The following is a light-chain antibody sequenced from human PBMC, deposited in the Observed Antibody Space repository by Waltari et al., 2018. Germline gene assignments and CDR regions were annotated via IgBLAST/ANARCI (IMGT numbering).Light chain of an antibody. CDR1: SSDFGTYNL. J-gene: IGLJ3*02. CDR2: VVT. V-gene: IGLV2-23*02. Sequence: QSALTQPASVSGSPGQSITLSCTGTSSDFGTYNLFSWYQQYPGKAPQLIICVVTKRPSGVSDRFSGSKSGRTASPIITGRQPEDEADYSCCSHVDSRTFGCVFGAAIKLFVL. CDR3: CSHVDSRTFGCV.